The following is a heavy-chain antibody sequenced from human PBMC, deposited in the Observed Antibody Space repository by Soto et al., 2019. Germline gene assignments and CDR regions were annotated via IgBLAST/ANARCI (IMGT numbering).Heavy chain of an antibody. CDR1: RYTFTNYV. Sequence: QVHLVQSGADVKKPGASVHVSCKASRYTFTNYVIHWVRLAPGERLEWMGWINAGDGNTRYSQKFPDRVTITMDTYSRAVYMELTSLTSADAAVYYCTRGSPAARLGFDNWGPEPLVTAPS. CDR3: TRGSPAARLGFDN. V-gene: IGHV1-3*01. CDR2: INAGDGNT. D-gene: IGHD6-25*01. J-gene: IGHJ5*02.